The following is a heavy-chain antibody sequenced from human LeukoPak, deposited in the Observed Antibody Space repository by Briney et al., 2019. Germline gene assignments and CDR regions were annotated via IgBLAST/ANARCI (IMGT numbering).Heavy chain of an antibody. D-gene: IGHD3-3*01. CDR1: GGSFSGYY. CDR2: INHSGST. V-gene: IGHV4-34*01. J-gene: IGHJ5*02. Sequence: PSETLSLTCAVYGGSFSGYYWSWIRQPPGKGLEWIGEINHSGSTNYNPSLKSRVTISVDTSKNQFSLKLSTVTAADTAVYYCARYTIFGVVSFDPWGQGTLVTVSS. CDR3: ARYTIFGVVSFDP.